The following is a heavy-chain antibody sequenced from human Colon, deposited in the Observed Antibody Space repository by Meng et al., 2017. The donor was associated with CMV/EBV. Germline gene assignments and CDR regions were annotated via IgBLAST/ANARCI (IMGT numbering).Heavy chain of an antibody. D-gene: IGHD6-13*01. CDR2: ISSSSGYT. CDR1: GFTFSRYS. Sequence: GESLKISCAASGFTFSRYSLNWVRQAPGKGLEWVSSISSSSGYTYYADSVKGRFTISRDNAKNSLYLQMNSLRAEDTAVYYCARDEAAGGIDYWGQGTLVTVSS. J-gene: IGHJ4*02. V-gene: IGHV3-21*01. CDR3: ARDEAAGGIDY.